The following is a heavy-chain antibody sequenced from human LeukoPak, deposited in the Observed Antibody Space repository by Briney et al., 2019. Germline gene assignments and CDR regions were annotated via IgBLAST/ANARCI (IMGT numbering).Heavy chain of an antibody. V-gene: IGHV4-31*03. Sequence: PSETLSLTCTVSGXSISSGGYYWSWIRQHPGKGLEWIGYIYYSGSAYYNPSLKSRVTISVDTSKNQFSLKLSSVTAADTAVYYCARVGCSGGTCYSVGDYWGQGTLVTVSS. CDR3: ARVGCSGGTCYSVGDY. CDR1: GXSISSGGYY. D-gene: IGHD2-15*01. J-gene: IGHJ4*02. CDR2: IYYSGSA.